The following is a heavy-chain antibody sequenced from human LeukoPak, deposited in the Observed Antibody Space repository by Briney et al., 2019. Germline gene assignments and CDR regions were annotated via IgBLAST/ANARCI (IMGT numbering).Heavy chain of an antibody. CDR2: IYYSGST. CDR1: GGSISSSSYY. CDR3: ARGGVPAAIEGEPPLYYYYYMDV. D-gene: IGHD2-2*02. V-gene: IGHV4-61*05. J-gene: IGHJ6*03. Sequence: SETLSLTCTVSGGSISSSSYYWGWIRQPPGKGLEWIGYIYYSGSTNYNPSLKSRVTISVDTSKNQFSLKLSSVTAADTAVYYCARGGVPAAIEGEPPLYYYYYMDVWGKGTTVTVSS.